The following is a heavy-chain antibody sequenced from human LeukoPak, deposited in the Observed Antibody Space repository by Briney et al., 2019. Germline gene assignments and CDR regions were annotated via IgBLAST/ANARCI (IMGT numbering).Heavy chain of an antibody. CDR2: ISSSSSYI. D-gene: IGHD3-3*01. Sequence: GGSLRLSCAASGFTFSSYSMNWVRQAPGKGLEWVSSISSSSSYIYYADSVKGQFTISRDNAKNSLYLQMNSLRAEDTAVYYCARDPRAGIFGVVGRYGMDVWGQGTTVTVSS. CDR1: GFTFSSYS. CDR3: ARDPRAGIFGVVGRYGMDV. V-gene: IGHV3-21*01. J-gene: IGHJ6*02.